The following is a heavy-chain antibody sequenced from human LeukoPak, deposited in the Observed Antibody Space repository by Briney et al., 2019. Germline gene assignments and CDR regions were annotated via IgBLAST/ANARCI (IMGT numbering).Heavy chain of an antibody. V-gene: IGHV4-59*08. CDR2: IYYSGST. CDR1: GGSISNYY. J-gene: IGHJ4*02. D-gene: IGHD3-16*02. Sequence: SETLSLTCTVSGGSISNYYWSWIRQPPGKGLEWIGYIYYSGSTKYNPSLKSRVTISVDTSKNQFSLKLSSVTAADTAVYYCARQRRYSITFGGVIAPFDYWGQGTLVTVSS. CDR3: ARQRRYSITFGGVIAPFDY.